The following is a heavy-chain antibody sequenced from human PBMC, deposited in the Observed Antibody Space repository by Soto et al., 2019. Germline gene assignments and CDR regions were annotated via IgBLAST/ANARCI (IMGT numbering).Heavy chain of an antibody. CDR3: AIVATDSFGWFDP. V-gene: IGHV3-30-3*01. CDR1: GFIFSNYV. D-gene: IGHD3-22*01. Sequence: QVQLVESGGGVVQPGRSLRLSCAASGFIFSNYVMHWVRQAPGKGLEWVALISYDGSNKYYADSVKGRFTISRDNSKNPLYLQMDSLRAEDTAVYYCAIVATDSFGWFDPWGHGTLVTVSS. CDR2: ISYDGSNK. J-gene: IGHJ5*02.